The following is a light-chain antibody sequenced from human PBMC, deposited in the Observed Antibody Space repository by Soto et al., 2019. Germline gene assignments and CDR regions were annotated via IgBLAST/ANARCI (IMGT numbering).Light chain of an antibody. CDR1: QSVDSY. CDR3: QQRSNWPPWT. CDR2: GAS. V-gene: IGKV3-11*01. Sequence: IVLTQSPASLSLSPGERATLSCRASQSVDSYLVWYQQKPGQAPRLLIFGASNRATGTPARFSGSGSGTEFTLTISSLEPEDFAVYYCQQRSNWPPWTFGQGTKVDIK. J-gene: IGKJ1*01.